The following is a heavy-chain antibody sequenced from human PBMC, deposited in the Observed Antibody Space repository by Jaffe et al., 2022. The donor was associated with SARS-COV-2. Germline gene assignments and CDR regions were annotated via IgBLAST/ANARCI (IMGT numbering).Heavy chain of an antibody. J-gene: IGHJ4*02. CDR2: IVVGYGDT. V-gene: IGHV1-3*01. D-gene: IGHD5-12*01. CDR1: GYTFTSYA. Sequence: QVQLVQSGAEVREPGASVEVSCKASGYTFTSYAIHWVRQAPGQGLEWMGRIVVGYGDTWYSQKFQGRVTISRDTSASTTYMVLSSLTSEDTAVYYCARNPVGTITLDYWGQGTLVTVSS. CDR3: ARNPVGTITLDY.